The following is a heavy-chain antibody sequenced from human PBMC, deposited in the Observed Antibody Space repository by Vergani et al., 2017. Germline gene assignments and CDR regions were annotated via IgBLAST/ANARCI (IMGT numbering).Heavy chain of an antibody. CDR3: ARPFYYYYYMDV. CDR1: GFTFSSYW. Sequence: EVQLVESGGGLVQPGGSLRLSCAASGFTFSSYWMSWVRQAPGKGLEWVANIKQDGSEKYYVDSVKGGFTITRDNAKNSLYLQINSLRAEDTAVYYCARPFYYYYYMDVWGKGTTVTVSS. V-gene: IGHV3-7*01. J-gene: IGHJ6*03. CDR2: IKQDGSEK.